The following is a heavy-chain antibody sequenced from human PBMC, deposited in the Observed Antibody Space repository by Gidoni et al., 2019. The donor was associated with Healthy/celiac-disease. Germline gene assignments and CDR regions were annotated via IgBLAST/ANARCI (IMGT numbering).Heavy chain of an antibody. V-gene: IGHV3-23*01. CDR3: AKGSQYRGGSYYFDY. D-gene: IGHD2-15*01. CDR2: ISGSGGST. Sequence: EVQLLESGGGLVQPGGSLRLSCAASGFTLSSYAMGWVRQAPGKWLEWVSAISGSGGSTYYADSVKGRFTISRDNSKNTLYLQMNSLRAEDTAVYYCAKGSQYRGGSYYFDYWGQGTLVTVSS. J-gene: IGHJ4*02. CDR1: GFTLSSYA.